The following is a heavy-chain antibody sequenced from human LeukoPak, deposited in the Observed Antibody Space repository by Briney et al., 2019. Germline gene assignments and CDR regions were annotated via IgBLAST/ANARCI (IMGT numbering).Heavy chain of an antibody. CDR3: AREVGYCSSTSCYTEPKKKYNWFDP. CDR2: IYYSGST. D-gene: IGHD2-2*02. Sequence: SETLSLTCTVSGVSISSYYWSWIRQPPGKGLEWIGYIYYSGSTNYNPSLKSRVTISVDTSKNQFSLKLSSVTAADTAVYYCAREVGYCSSTSCYTEPKKKYNWFDPWGQGTLVTVSS. V-gene: IGHV4-59*01. CDR1: GVSISSYY. J-gene: IGHJ5*02.